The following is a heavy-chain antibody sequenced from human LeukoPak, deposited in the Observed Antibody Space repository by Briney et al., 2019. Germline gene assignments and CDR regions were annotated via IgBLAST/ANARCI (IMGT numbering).Heavy chain of an antibody. J-gene: IGHJ4*02. CDR1: GFTLTTYW. V-gene: IGHV3-7*03. D-gene: IGHD5/OR15-5a*01. CDR3: STVFDF. CDR2: IKQDGTEK. Sequence: GESLRLSCAASGFTLTTYWLGWVRQPPGKGLEWVANIKQDGTEKYYVDSVKGRFTISRDNAKNSQYLQMNTLRVEDSAVYYCSTVFDFWGQGTLVTVSS.